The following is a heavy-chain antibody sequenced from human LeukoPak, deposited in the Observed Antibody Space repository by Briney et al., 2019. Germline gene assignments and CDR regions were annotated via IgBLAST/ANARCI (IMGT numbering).Heavy chain of an antibody. Sequence: SETLSLTCTVSGGSISNYYWSWIRQPAGKGLEWIGHISTSGSTNYNPSLKSRVTISIDNSNNQFSLKMTSATAADTAVYFCARDRGVTVPGRRLDYWGRGTLVTVSS. D-gene: IGHD6-19*01. CDR2: ISTSGST. V-gene: IGHV4-4*07. CDR3: ARDRGVTVPGRRLDY. J-gene: IGHJ4*02. CDR1: GGSISNYY.